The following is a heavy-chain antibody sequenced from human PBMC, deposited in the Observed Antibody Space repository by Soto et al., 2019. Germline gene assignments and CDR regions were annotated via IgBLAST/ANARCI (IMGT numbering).Heavy chain of an antibody. V-gene: IGHV3-23*01. J-gene: IGHJ6*02. CDR3: ARDRHGSDWYTYYFYTLAV. CDR1: GFIFSDYA. D-gene: IGHD6-13*01. CDR2: ISGSGESI. Sequence: GGSLRLSCAASGFIFSDYAMTWVRQAPGQGLEWVSGISGSGESIYYADSVEGRFTISRDNSKNTLYLQMNSLRGEDTAVYYCARDRHGSDWYTYYFYTLAVWGQGTTVTVSS.